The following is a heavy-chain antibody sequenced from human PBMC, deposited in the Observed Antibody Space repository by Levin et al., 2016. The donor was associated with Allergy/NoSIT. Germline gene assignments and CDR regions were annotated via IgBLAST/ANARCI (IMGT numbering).Heavy chain of an antibody. CDR2: INSDGSST. V-gene: IGHV3-74*01. D-gene: IGHD2-21*02. CDR3: ARDPGVTSY. CDR1: GFSFSRYW. J-gene: IGHJ4*02. Sequence: GGSLRLSCVASGFSFSRYWMHWVRQAPGKGLVWVSRINSDGSSTNDADSVKGRFTVSRDNAKNTLYLQMNSLRAGDTALYYCARDPGVTSYWGQGTLVIVSS.